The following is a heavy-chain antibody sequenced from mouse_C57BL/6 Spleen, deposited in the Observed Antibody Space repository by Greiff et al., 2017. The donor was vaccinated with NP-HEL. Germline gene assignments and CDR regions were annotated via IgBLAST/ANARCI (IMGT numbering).Heavy chain of an antibody. CDR2: ISDGGSYN. CDR1: GFTFSSYA. D-gene: IGHD2-1*01. V-gene: IGHV5-4*03. Sequence: EVMLVESGGGLVKPGGSLKLSCAASGFTFSSYAMSWVRQTPEKRLEWVATISDGGSYNYYPDNVKGRFTISRDNAKNNLYLQMSQLKSEDTAMYYCARALYGNYVFSYGGQGTLVTVSA. CDR3: ARALYGNYVFSY. J-gene: IGHJ3*01.